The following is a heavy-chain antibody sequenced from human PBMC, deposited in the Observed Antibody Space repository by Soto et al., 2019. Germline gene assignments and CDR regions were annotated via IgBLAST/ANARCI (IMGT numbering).Heavy chain of an antibody. CDR2: TYYRSKWYN. CDR3: AREDQGIAVAGWAGYYYYYGMDV. J-gene: IGHJ6*02. Sequence: QTRTLTCAVSGDSVSSNSASWNWIRQSPSRGLEWLGRTYYRSKWYNDYAVSVKSRITINPDTSKNQFSLQLNSVTPEDTAVYYCAREDQGIAVAGWAGYYYYYGMDVWGQGTTVTVSS. CDR1: GDSVSSNSAS. V-gene: IGHV6-1*01. D-gene: IGHD6-19*01.